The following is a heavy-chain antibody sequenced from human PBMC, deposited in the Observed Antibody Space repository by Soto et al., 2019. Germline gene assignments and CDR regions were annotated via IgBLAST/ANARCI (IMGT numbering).Heavy chain of an antibody. V-gene: IGHV3-15*07. CDR1: GFTFSNAW. CDR3: TTDPDIVVVPAAMAGGQWRQGYFDY. CDR2: IKSKTDGGTT. D-gene: IGHD2-2*01. J-gene: IGHJ4*02. Sequence: GGSLRLSCAASGFTFSNAWMNWVRQAPGKGLEWVGRIKSKTDGGTTDYAAPVKGRFTISRDDSKNTLYLQMNSLKTEDTAVYYCTTDPDIVVVPAAMAGGQWRQGYFDYWGQGTLVTVSS.